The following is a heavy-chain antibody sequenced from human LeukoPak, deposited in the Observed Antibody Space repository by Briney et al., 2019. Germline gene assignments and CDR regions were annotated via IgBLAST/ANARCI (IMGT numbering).Heavy chain of an antibody. V-gene: IGHV3-7*01. CDR2: IETDGSEK. J-gene: IGHJ4*02. D-gene: IGHD6-13*01. CDR3: ARNLAWYAHDC. CDR1: GFTFTEHW. Sequence: PGGSLRLSCAASGFTFTEHWMSWFRQAPGQGLEWVAIIETDGSEKYYVDSVKGRFTISRGNADNSLYLQMNSLGVEDTAVYFCARNLAWYAHDCWGQGTLVTVSS.